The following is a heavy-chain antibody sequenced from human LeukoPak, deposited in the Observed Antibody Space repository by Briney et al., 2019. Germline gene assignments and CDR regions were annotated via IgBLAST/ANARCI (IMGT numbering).Heavy chain of an antibody. CDR3: AKALYYYDSSGSYYFDY. V-gene: IGHV3-23*01. D-gene: IGHD3-22*01. CDR1: GFTFSSYA. J-gene: IGHJ4*02. CDR2: ISGSGGST. Sequence: GGSLRHSCAASGFTFSSYAMSWVRQAPGKGLEWVSAISGSGGSTYYADSVKGRFTISRDNSKNTLYLQMNSLRAEDTAVYYCAKALYYYDSSGSYYFDYWGQGTLVTVSS.